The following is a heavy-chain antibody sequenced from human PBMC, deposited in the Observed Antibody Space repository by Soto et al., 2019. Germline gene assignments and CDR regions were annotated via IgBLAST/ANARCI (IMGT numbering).Heavy chain of an antibody. CDR3: ARETYGAFDI. D-gene: IGHD4-17*01. CDR2: IYYSGST. Sequence: PSETLSLSCTVSGGSISSYYWSWIRQPPGKGLEWIGYIYYSGSTNYNPSLKSRVTISVDTSKNQFSLKLSSETAADTAVYYCARETYGAFDIWGQGTMVTVSS. CDR1: GGSISSYY. J-gene: IGHJ3*02. V-gene: IGHV4-59*01.